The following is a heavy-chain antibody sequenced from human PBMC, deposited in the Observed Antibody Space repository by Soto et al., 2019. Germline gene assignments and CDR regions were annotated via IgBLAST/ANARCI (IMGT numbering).Heavy chain of an antibody. CDR3: ARGLEWLPYYYGMDV. V-gene: IGHV4-59*01. CDR1: GGSISSYY. Sequence: KPSETLSLTCTVSGGSISSYYWSWIRQPPGKGLEWIGYIYYSGSTNYNPSLKSRVTISVDTSKNQFSLKLSSVTAADTAVYYCARGLEWLPYYYGMDVWGQGTTVTVSS. J-gene: IGHJ6*02. D-gene: IGHD3-3*01. CDR2: IYYSGST.